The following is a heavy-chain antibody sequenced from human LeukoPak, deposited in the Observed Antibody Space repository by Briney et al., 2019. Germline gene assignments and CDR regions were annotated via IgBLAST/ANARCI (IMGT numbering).Heavy chain of an antibody. CDR3: ARDKLELPDAFDI. D-gene: IGHD1-26*01. Sequence: SETLSLTCTVSGGSISSYYWSWIRQPPGKGLEWIGYIYHSGSTNYNPSLKSRVTISVDTSKNQFSLKLSSVTAADTAVYYCARDKLELPDAFDIWGQGTMVTVSS. V-gene: IGHV4-59*01. CDR2: IYHSGST. CDR1: GGSISSYY. J-gene: IGHJ3*02.